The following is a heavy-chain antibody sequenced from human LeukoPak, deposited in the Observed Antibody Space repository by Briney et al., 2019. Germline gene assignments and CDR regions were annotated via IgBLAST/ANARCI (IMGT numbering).Heavy chain of an antibody. CDR2: ISSSSSYI. CDR1: GFTFSSYS. V-gene: IGHV3-21*01. CDR3: ARDIALRYFDWYNYYYYGMDV. D-gene: IGHD3-9*01. J-gene: IGHJ6*02. Sequence: GGSLRLSCAASGFTFSSYSMNWVRQAPGKGLEWVPSISSSSSYIYYADSVKGRFTISRDNAKNSLYLQMNSLRAEDTAVYYCARDIALRYFDWYNYYYYGMDVWGQGTTVTVSS.